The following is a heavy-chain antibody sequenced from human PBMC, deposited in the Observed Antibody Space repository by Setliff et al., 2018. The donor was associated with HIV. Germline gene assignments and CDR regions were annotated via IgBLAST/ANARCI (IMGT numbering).Heavy chain of an antibody. CDR3: ARDSRDIVVVIAPEPEPYYYYGMDV. J-gene: IGHJ6*04. Sequence: SVKVSCKASGDTFNSHAISWVRQAPGQGLEWMGGIIPIFGTPNYAQKFKGRLTITADESTSTVYMELSSLRSEDTAVYYCARDSRDIVVVIAPEPEPYYYYGMDVWGEGTTVTFSS. CDR1: GDTFNSHA. V-gene: IGHV1-69*13. CDR2: IIPIFGTP. D-gene: IGHD2-15*01.